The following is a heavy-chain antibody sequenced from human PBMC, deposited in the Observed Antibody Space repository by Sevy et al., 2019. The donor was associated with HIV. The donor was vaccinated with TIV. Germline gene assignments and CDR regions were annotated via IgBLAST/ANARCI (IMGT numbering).Heavy chain of an antibody. V-gene: IGHV4-34*01. CDR3: ARVSSGFLDAFDI. Sequence: SETLSLTCAVYGGSFSGYYWSWIRQPPGKGLEWIGEINHSGSTNYNPSLKSRVTISVDTSKNQLSLRLSSVTAADTAVYYCARVSSGFLDAFDIWGQGTMVTVSS. CDR2: INHSGST. D-gene: IGHD3-22*01. CDR1: GGSFSGYY. J-gene: IGHJ3*02.